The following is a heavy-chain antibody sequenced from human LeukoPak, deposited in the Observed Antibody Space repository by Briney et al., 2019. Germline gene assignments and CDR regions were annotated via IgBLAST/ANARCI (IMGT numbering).Heavy chain of an antibody. J-gene: IGHJ5*02. Sequence: ASVKVSCKASGYTFTSYDINWVRQATGQGLEWMGWMNPNSGNTGYAQKFQGRVTMTRNTSISTAYMELSSLRSEDTAMYYCARARRAVAANRYWFDPWGQGTLVTVYS. V-gene: IGHV1-8*01. D-gene: IGHD6-19*01. CDR1: GYTFTSYD. CDR3: ARARRAVAANRYWFDP. CDR2: MNPNSGNT.